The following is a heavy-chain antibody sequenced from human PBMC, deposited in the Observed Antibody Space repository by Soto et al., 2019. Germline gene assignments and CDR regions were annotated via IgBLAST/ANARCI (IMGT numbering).Heavy chain of an antibody. D-gene: IGHD3-22*01. CDR3: ARWDDRSGYPPPADY. CDR2: ISYSGST. Sequence: QVQLQESGPGLVKPSETLSLTCTVSGGSISSYYWSWIRQPPGKGLELIGYISYSGSTNYNPSLKCRGTRPGDTSKNLVSPDMSYVTRAGTGVDYCARWDDRSGYPPPADYWGQGPLVTVSS. V-gene: IGHV4-59*08. CDR1: GGSISSYY. J-gene: IGHJ4*02.